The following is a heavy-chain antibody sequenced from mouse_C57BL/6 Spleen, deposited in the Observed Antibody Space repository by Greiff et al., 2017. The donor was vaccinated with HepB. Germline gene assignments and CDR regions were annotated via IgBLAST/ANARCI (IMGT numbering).Heavy chain of an antibody. J-gene: IGHJ1*03. V-gene: IGHV1-4*01. D-gene: IGHD1-1*01. Sequence: QVQLKESGAELARPGASVKMSCKASGYTFTSYTMHWVKQRPGQGLEWIGYINPSSGYTKYNQKFKDKATLTADKSSSTAYMQLSSLTSEDSAVYYCARTLYGSSYDWYFDVWGTGTTVTVSS. CDR3: ARTLYGSSYDWYFDV. CDR1: GYTFTSYT. CDR2: INPSSGYT.